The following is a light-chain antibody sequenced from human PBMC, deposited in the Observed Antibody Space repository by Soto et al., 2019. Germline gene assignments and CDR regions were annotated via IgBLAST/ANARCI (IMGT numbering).Light chain of an antibody. CDR3: QQADSLPLVT. CDR1: QDISTW. J-gene: IGKJ5*01. V-gene: IGKV1-12*01. Sequence: DIQMTQSPSSVSASVGDRVTITCRASQDISTWLAWYQQKPGKAPKLLIYAASSLFSGVPSRFSGSGSGTDFTITISSLQPEDFATYYCQQADSLPLVTFGQGTRLDLK. CDR2: AAS.